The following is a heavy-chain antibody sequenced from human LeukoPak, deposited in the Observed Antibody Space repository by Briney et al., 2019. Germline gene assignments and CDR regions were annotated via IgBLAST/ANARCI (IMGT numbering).Heavy chain of an antibody. J-gene: IGHJ5*02. CDR3: ARGAELLTRTYWFDP. V-gene: IGHV4-34*01. CDR1: DGSFSSYY. Sequence: SETLSLTCGVYDGSFSSYYWSWIRQPPGKGLEWIGEINHSGSTNYNPSLKSRLTISVDTSKNQFSLKLSSVTAADTAVYYCARGAELLTRTYWFDPWGQGTLVTVSS. CDR2: INHSGST. D-gene: IGHD3-10*01.